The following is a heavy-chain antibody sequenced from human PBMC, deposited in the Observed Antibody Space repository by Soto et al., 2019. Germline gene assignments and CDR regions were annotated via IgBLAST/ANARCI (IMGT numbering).Heavy chain of an antibody. D-gene: IGHD1-26*01. V-gene: IGHV4-30-4*01. CDR3: ARIPLLQGGWFDP. J-gene: IGHJ5*02. CDR2: IYYTGST. Sequence: LSLTCTVSGDSINTGDYYWSWLRQPPRKGLEWIGYIYYTGSTYYNPSLKSQFTISIDTSKTQFSLKVNSVTSADTAVYYCARIPLLQGGWFDPWGQGTLVTVSS. CDR1: GDSINTGDYY.